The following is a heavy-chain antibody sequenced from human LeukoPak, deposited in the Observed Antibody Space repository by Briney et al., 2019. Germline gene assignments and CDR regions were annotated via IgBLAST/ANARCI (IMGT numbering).Heavy chain of an antibody. V-gene: IGHV3-30*03. CDR1: GFTFSSYG. J-gene: IGHJ4*02. D-gene: IGHD2-15*01. CDR3: APLGFCRGVSCQGLVY. Sequence: PGGSLRLSCAASGFTFSSYGMHWVRQAPGKGLEWVAVISYDGSNKYYADSVKGRFTISRDNSKNTLYLQMNSLRDDDTAVYYCAPLGFCRGVSCQGLVYWGQGTLVTVSS. CDR2: ISYDGSNK.